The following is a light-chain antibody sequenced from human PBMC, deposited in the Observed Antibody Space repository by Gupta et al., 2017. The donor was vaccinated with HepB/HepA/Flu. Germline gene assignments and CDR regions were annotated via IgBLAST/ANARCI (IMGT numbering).Light chain of an antibody. V-gene: IGKV1-33*01. J-gene: IGKJ4*01. CDR2: DAS. Sequence: DIQMTQSPSSLSTSIGDRVTISCQASQDITNYLNWFQQIPGKAPKLLIYDASNLQTGVPSRFSGSGSGTDFTLTISSLQPEDIATYYCQQYASFPLTFGGGTRVEIK. CDR1: QDITNY. CDR3: QQYASFPLT.